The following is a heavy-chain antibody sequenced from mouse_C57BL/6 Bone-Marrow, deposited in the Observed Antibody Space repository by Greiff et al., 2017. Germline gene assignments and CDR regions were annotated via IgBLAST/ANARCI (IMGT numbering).Heavy chain of an antibody. CDR3: ARQGRLRHARDY. CDR2: ISGGGGNT. J-gene: IGHJ4*01. D-gene: IGHD2-4*01. CDR1: GFTFSRYT. Sequence: EVQVVESGGGLVKPGGSLKLSCAASGFTFSRYTMSWVRQTPEKRLEWVATISGGGGNTYYPDSVKGRFPFSRDTAKTTLYLKMSSLRSEDTALYYCARQGRLRHARDYWGQGTSVTVSS. V-gene: IGHV5-9*01.